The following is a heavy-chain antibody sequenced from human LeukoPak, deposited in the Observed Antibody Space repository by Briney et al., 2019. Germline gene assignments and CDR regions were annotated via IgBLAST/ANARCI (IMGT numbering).Heavy chain of an antibody. CDR1: GGSFSGYY. D-gene: IGHD3-16*02. J-gene: IGHJ5*01. Sequence: PSETLSLTRAVYGGSFSGYYWSWIRQPPGKGVEWIGEINHSGSTNYTPSLKSRVTISVDPSKNQFFLMLSSVPAADTAVYYCARGGGYDYVWGSYRYTRWFDSWGQGTLVTVSS. V-gene: IGHV4-34*01. CDR2: INHSGST. CDR3: ARGGGYDYVWGSYRYTRWFDS.